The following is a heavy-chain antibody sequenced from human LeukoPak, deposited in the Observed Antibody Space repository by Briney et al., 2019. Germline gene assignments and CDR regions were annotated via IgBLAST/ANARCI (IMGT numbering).Heavy chain of an antibody. CDR3: ARGIAADFDY. D-gene: IGHD6-13*01. V-gene: IGHV3-7*04. J-gene: IGHJ4*02. CDR1: GFTFSIYW. Sequence: PGGSLRLSCAASGFTFSIYWMSWVRQAPGKGLEWVANIKQDGSEKYYVDSVKGRFTISRDNARNSLYLQMNSLRAEDTAVYYCARGIAADFDYWGQGTLVTVSS. CDR2: IKQDGSEK.